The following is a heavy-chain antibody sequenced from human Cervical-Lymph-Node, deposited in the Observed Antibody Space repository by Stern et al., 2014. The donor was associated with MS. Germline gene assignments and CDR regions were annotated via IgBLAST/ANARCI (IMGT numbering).Heavy chain of an antibody. D-gene: IGHD3-16*01. V-gene: IGHV4-34*12. CDR3: AIPTQWGGLTTGGVDH. J-gene: IGHJ4*02. CDR1: GGSFRTYL. CDR2: VIDSGSA. Sequence: QVQLQQWGAGLLKPSETLSLTCAVSGGSFRTYLRSWFRQAPGRGLEWISAVIDSGSANYSPSLRSRFIISVDPSKTQFSLKLTSVTAADTAVYYCAIPTQWGGLTTGGVDHWGQGTLVTVSS.